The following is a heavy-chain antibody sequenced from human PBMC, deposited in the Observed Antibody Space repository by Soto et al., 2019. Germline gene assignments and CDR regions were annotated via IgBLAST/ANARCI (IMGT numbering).Heavy chain of an antibody. Sequence: NPSETLSLTCTVSGGSISSGDYYWSWIRQPPGKGLEWIGYIYYSGSTYYNPSLKSRVTISVDTSKNQFSLKLSSVTAADTAVYYCAREVDDSSGYYYSVFDYWGQGTLVTVSS. CDR2: IYYSGST. V-gene: IGHV4-30-4*01. CDR3: AREVDDSSGYYYSVFDY. CDR1: GGSISSGDYY. D-gene: IGHD3-22*01. J-gene: IGHJ4*02.